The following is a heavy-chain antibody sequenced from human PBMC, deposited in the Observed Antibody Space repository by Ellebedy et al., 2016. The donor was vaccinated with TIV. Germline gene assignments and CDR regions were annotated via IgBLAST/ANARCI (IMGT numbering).Heavy chain of an antibody. CDR1: GFTFSNNA. Sequence: GESLKISCAASGFTFSNNAMSWVRQAPGKGLEWVSYITNTGSHTYYADSVKGRFTISRDNSKNTLSLQMNTLRPEDTAVYYCVRERMPTPTWGQGTLVTVSP. J-gene: IGHJ5*02. D-gene: IGHD2-2*01. CDR3: VRERMPTPT. CDR2: ITNTGSHT. V-gene: IGHV3-23*05.